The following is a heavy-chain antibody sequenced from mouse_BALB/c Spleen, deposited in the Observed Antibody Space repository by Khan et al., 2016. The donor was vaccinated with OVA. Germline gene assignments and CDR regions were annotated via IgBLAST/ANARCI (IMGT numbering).Heavy chain of an antibody. V-gene: IGHV1-7*01. CDR2: INPSTGYT. J-gene: IGHJ3*01. D-gene: IGHD1-1*02. CDR3: TRRGLFGIFVY. CDR1: GYSFTSYW. Sequence: QVQLKESGAELANPGASVKMSCKASGYSFTSYWMHWVKQRPGQGLEWIGYINPSTGYTEYNQKFKDKATLTTDKSYSTAYMQLSSLTSEDSAVXYCTRRGLFGIFVYWGQGTLVTVSA.